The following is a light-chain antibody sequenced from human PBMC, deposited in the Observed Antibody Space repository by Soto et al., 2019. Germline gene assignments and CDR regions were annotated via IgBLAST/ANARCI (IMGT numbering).Light chain of an antibody. V-gene: IGKV3-15*01. Sequence: RASQSGSSNLAWYQQNPGQAPRLLNDGATTTATGIPARVSGSGSGTEFTLTISSLQSDDFAFYYWQRYNNRAFGGGTKVDIK. CDR3: QRYNNRA. CDR1: QSGSSN. J-gene: IGKJ4*01. CDR2: GAT.